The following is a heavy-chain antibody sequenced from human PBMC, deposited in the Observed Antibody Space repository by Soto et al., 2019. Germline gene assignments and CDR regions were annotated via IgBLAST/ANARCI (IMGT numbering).Heavy chain of an antibody. CDR3: ARGSGTTPSRYNWFDP. J-gene: IGHJ5*02. V-gene: IGHV3-11*06. CDR1: GFTFSDYY. CDR2: ISSSSSYT. D-gene: IGHD1-7*01. Sequence: QVQLVESGGGLVKPGGSLRLSCAASGFTFSDYYMSWIRQAPGKGLEWVSYISSSSSYTNYADSVKGRFTISRDNAKNSLYLQMNSLRAEDTAVYYCARGSGTTPSRYNWFDPWGQGTLVTVSS.